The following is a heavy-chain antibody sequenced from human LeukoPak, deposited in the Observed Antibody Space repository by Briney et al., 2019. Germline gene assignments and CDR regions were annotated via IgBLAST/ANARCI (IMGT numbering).Heavy chain of an antibody. Sequence: GGSLRLSCAVSGFIFSNYPMHWVRQAPGKGLEWVAAISYDGSNKYYADSAKGRFTISRDNSKNTLYVQINSLRAEDTAVYYCAGQQTYGIVRDTAFDIRGQGTKVTISS. V-gene: IGHV3-30-3*01. D-gene: IGHD2-21*01. J-gene: IGHJ3*02. CDR3: AGQQTYGIVRDTAFDI. CDR2: ISYDGSNK. CDR1: GFIFSNYP.